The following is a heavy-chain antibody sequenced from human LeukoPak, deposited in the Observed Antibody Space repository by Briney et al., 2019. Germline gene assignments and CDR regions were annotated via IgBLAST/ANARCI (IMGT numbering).Heavy chain of an antibody. J-gene: IGHJ6*03. CDR3: ARRGPAAYYYYYYMDV. V-gene: IGHV4-39*07. D-gene: IGHD2-2*01. CDR1: GGSISSSSYY. Sequence: SETLSLTCTVSGGSISSSSYYWGWIRQPPGKGLEWIGSIYYSGSTYYNPSLKSRVTISVDTSKNQFSLKLSSVTAADTAVYYCARRGPAAYYYYYYMDVWGKGTTVTISS. CDR2: IYYSGST.